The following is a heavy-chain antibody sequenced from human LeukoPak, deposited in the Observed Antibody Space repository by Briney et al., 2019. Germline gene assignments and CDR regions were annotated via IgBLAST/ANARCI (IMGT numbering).Heavy chain of an antibody. D-gene: IGHD4/OR15-4a*01. V-gene: IGHV4-59*01. CDR3: ATLRVNWFDP. J-gene: IGHJ5*02. CDR1: GGSISSYY. Sequence: SETLSLTCTVSGGSISSYYWSWIRQPPGKGLEWIGYIYYSGSTNYNPSLKSRVTISVDTSKNQFSLKLSSVTAADTAVYYCATLRVNWFDPWGQGTLVTVSS. CDR2: IYYSGST.